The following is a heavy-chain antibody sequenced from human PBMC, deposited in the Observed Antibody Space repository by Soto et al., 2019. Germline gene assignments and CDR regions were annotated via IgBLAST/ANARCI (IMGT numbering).Heavy chain of an antibody. D-gene: IGHD6-25*01. CDR1: GYTLTDYY. CDR2: INPHTGDT. J-gene: IGHJ2*01. V-gene: IGHV1-2*02. CDR3: AREGGAAPGARREWYLDL. Sequence: QVHLVQSGAEVKKPGASVTVSCKISGYTLTDYYMHWVRQAPGQGLEWMAWINPHTGDTGIAERFRGRVTMTRDTSTNTAHMGLTSLTSDDTAIYYCAREGGAAPGARREWYLDLWGRGSLVTVSS.